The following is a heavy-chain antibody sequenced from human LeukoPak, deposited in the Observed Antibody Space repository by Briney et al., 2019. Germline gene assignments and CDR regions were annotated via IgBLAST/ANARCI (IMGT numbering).Heavy chain of an antibody. CDR3: ARHQGLGGAAAIDY. CDR1: GEPFNGYY. Sequence: SETLSLTCAVYGEPFNGYYWNWIRQSPGKGLEWIGEINHSGSTNYNPSLKSRVTISVDTSKNQFSLKLSSVTAADTAVYYCARHQGLGGAAAIDYWGQGTLVTVSS. V-gene: IGHV4-34*01. CDR2: INHSGST. D-gene: IGHD6-13*01. J-gene: IGHJ4*02.